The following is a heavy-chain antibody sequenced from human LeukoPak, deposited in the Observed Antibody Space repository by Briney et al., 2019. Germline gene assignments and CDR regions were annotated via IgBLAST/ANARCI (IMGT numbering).Heavy chain of an antibody. D-gene: IGHD3-22*01. J-gene: IGHJ4*02. CDR3: ARGTRPRYYYDSSGYYRY. Sequence: NPSETLSLICAVYGGSFSGYYWSWIRQPPGKGLEWIGEINHSGSTNYNPSLKSRVTISVGTSKNQFSLKLSSVTAADTAVYYCARGTRPRYYYDSSGYYRYWGQGTLVTVSS. V-gene: IGHV4-34*01. CDR1: GGSFSGYY. CDR2: INHSGST.